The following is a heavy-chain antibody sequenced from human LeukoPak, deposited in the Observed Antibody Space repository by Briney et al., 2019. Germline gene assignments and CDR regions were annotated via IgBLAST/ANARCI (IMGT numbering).Heavy chain of an antibody. D-gene: IGHD6-13*01. Sequence: GGSLRLSCAASGFTFSRYWMSWVRQAPGKGLEWVANIKRDGSQKYYVVSVKGRFTISRDNAKNSLYLQMNSLRAEDTAMYYCVRDQSDIAASTSDYWGQGALVTVSS. CDR1: GFTFSRYW. CDR2: IKRDGSQK. J-gene: IGHJ4*02. CDR3: VRDQSDIAASTSDY. V-gene: IGHV3-7*01.